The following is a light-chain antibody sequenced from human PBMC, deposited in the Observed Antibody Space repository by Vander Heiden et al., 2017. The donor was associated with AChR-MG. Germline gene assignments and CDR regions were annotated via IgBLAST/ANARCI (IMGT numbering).Light chain of an antibody. CDR2: DVS. J-gene: IGLJ1*01. CDR3: SSYTSSSTRV. Sequence: QSALTQPASVSGSPGQSVTISCTGTSSDVGGYNYVSWYQQHPGKAPELMIYDVSERPSGVSNRFSGSKSGTTASLTISGLQAEDEADYYCSSYTSSSTRVFGTGTKVTVL. V-gene: IGLV2-14*01. CDR1: SSDVGGYNY.